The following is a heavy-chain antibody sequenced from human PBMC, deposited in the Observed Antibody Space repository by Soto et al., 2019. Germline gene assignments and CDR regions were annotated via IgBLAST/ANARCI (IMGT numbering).Heavy chain of an antibody. J-gene: IGHJ6*02. CDR1: GYTLTELS. CDR2: FDPEDGET. Sequence: ASVKVSCKVSGYTLTELSMHLVRQAPGKGLEWMGGFDPEDGETIYAQKFQGRVTMTEDTSTDTAYMELSSLRSEDTAVYYCATSPAVADFYGMDVWGQGTTVTVSS. V-gene: IGHV1-24*01. D-gene: IGHD6-19*01. CDR3: ATSPAVADFYGMDV.